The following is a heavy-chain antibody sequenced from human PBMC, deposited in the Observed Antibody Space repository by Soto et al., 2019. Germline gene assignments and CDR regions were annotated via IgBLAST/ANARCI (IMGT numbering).Heavy chain of an antibody. V-gene: IGHV4-59*01. J-gene: IGHJ4*02. CDR3: ARFKWLRFYFAY. CDR1: GGSMRRYY. CDR2: IYYSGST. D-gene: IGHD5-12*01. Sequence: SETLSLTCTVSGGSMRRYYWSWIRQPPGKGLEWIGYIYYSGSTNYNPSLKSRVTISVDTSKNQFSLKLSSVTAADTAVYYCARFKWLRFYFAYWGQGTLVPVSS.